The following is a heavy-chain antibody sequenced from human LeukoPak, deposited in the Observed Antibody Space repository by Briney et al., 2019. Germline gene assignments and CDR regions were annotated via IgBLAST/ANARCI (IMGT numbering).Heavy chain of an antibody. J-gene: IGHJ6*02. CDR3: ASSGCSGGSCYYYYYYYGMDV. CDR2: IIPIFGTA. V-gene: IGHV1-69*13. CDR1: GGTFSSYA. D-gene: IGHD2-15*01. Sequence: SVTVSCTASGGTFSSYAISWVRQAPGQGLEWMGGIIPIFGTANYAQKFQGRVTITADESTSTAYMELSSLRSEDTAVYYCASSGCSGGSCYYYYYYYGMDVWGQGTLVTVSS.